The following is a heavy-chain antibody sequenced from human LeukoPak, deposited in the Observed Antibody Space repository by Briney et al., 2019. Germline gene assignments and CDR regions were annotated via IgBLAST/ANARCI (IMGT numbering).Heavy chain of an antibody. D-gene: IGHD3-22*01. J-gene: IGHJ4*02. CDR2: IWYDGGRK. Sequence: GRSLTLSCAASGFTFSSYGMHWVRQAPGKGLEWVAVIWYDGGRKYYAESVKGRFTISRDSPKNTLYLQMNSLRAEDTAVYYCARDLGNVGYFLDYRGQGTLVTLST. CDR1: GFTFSSYG. V-gene: IGHV3-33*01. CDR3: ARDLGNVGYFLDY.